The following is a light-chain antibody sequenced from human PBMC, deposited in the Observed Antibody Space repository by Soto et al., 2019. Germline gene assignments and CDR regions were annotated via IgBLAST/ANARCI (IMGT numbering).Light chain of an antibody. J-gene: IGKJ1*01. CDR2: RAS. CDR1: QSIDRW. Sequence: TQTRQYHSTLPASVGDRFTITCRSSQSIDRWLAWYQQRPGKAPKILIYRASSLETGVPSRFSGSVSGTECTLTIISLQPDQFATYYGQHYRRYGTVGQGTKVDI. V-gene: IGKV1-5*01. CDR3: QHYRRYGT.